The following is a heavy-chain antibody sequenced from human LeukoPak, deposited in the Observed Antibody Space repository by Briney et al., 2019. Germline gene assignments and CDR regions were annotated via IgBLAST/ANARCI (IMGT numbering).Heavy chain of an antibody. V-gene: IGHV3-30*04. Sequence: SGGSLRLSCAASGFTFSSHTMHWARQAPGKGLESVAVILCDGSDKYYADSVKGRFSISRDNSKNTLYLQMNGLRAEDTAVYYCARDWGYGSGTYYIDWGQGTLVTVSS. CDR1: GFTFSSHT. J-gene: IGHJ4*02. CDR2: ILCDGSDK. D-gene: IGHD3-10*01. CDR3: ARDWGYGSGTYYID.